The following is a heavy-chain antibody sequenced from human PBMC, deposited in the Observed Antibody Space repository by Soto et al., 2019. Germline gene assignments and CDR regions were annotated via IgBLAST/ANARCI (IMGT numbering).Heavy chain of an antibody. CDR3: FLHQTLPWVNY. V-gene: IGHV5-51*01. J-gene: IGHJ4*02. Sequence: LWESLKVSCQGSGKTFSGYWIGWVRQMPGKGLEWMGIIYPGDSDARYSPCFQGQVTISADKSITAAYLQWSTLKPSETAMYYCFLHQTLPWVNYWGQGTLVTVSS. D-gene: IGHD2-21*02. CDR1: GKTFSGYW. CDR2: IYPGDSDA.